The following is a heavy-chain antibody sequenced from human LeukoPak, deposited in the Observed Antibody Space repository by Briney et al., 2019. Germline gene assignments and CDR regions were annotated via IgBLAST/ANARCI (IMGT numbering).Heavy chain of an antibody. J-gene: IGHJ4*02. Sequence: SETLSLTCTVSGGSISSYYWSWIRQPPGKGLEWVGYISYSGSTKYNPSLKSRVSIPVDTSKTQFSLKLSSVTAADTAVYYCARHAGCSGDSCFSGFPDCWGQGTLVTASS. V-gene: IGHV4-59*08. CDR2: ISYSGST. CDR1: GGSISSYY. D-gene: IGHD2-15*01. CDR3: ARHAGCSGDSCFSGFPDC.